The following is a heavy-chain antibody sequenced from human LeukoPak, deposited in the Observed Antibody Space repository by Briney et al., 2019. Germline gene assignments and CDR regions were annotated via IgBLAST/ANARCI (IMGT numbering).Heavy chain of an antibody. Sequence: GASVKVSCKASGYTFTSYGITWVRQAPGQGLEWMGWISAYNGNTNYAQKLQGRVTMTTDTSTSTAYMELRSLRSDDTAVYFCARDSADCSGGSCYSAEYLQHWGQGTLVTVSS. J-gene: IGHJ1*01. V-gene: IGHV1-18*01. CDR1: GYTFTSYG. CDR2: ISAYNGNT. D-gene: IGHD2-15*01. CDR3: ARDSADCSGGSCYSAEYLQH.